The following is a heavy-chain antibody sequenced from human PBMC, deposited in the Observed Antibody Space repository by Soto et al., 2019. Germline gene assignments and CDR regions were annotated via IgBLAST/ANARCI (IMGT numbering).Heavy chain of an antibody. J-gene: IGHJ5*02. CDR3: ARDQSGYDSVWFDP. V-gene: IGHV4-59*01. CDR1: SGSISSYY. CDR2: IYYSGST. D-gene: IGHD5-12*01. Sequence: SETLSLTCTVPSGSISSYYWSWIRQPPGKGLEWIGYIYYSGSTNYNPSLKSRVTISVDTSKNQFSLKLSSVTAADTAVYYCARDQSGYDSVWFDPWGQGTLVTVSS.